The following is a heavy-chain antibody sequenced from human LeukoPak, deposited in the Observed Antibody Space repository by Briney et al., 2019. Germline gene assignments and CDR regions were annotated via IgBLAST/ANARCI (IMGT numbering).Heavy chain of an antibody. V-gene: IGHV3-21*01. CDR2: ISSSSSYI. D-gene: IGHD1-26*01. J-gene: IGHJ6*03. Sequence: GGSLRLSCAASGFTFSSYAMHWVRQAPGKGLEWVSSISSSSSYIYYADSVKGRFTISRDNAKNSLYLQMNSLRAEDTAVYYCARGSGSYADMDVWGKGTTVTVSS. CDR3: ARGSGSYADMDV. CDR1: GFTFSSYA.